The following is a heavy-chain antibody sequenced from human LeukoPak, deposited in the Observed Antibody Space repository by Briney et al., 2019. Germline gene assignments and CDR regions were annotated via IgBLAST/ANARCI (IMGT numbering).Heavy chain of an antibody. CDR2: IYHSGST. V-gene: IGHV4-30-2*01. J-gene: IGHJ4*02. CDR1: GGSISSGGYS. Sequence: SETLSLTCAVSGGSISSGGYSWSWLRQPPGKGLEWIGYIYHSGSTYYNPSLKSRVTISVDRSKNQFSLKLSSVTAADTAVYYCAREVADSSGYSRIVDYWGQGTLVTVSS. D-gene: IGHD3-22*01. CDR3: AREVADSSGYSRIVDY.